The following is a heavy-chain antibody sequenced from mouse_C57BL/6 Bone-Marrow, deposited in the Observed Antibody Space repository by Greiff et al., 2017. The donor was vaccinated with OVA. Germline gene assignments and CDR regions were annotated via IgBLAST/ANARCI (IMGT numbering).Heavy chain of an antibody. Sequence: VQLQQSGPELVKPGASVKISCKASGYTFTDYYMNWVKQSHGKSLEWIGDINPNNGGTSYNQKFKGKATLTVDKSSSTAYMELRSLTSEDSAVYYCARSLLRAWFAYWGQGTLVTVSA. CDR3: ARSLLRAWFAY. D-gene: IGHD1-1*01. CDR2: INPNNGGT. J-gene: IGHJ3*01. V-gene: IGHV1-26*01. CDR1: GYTFTDYY.